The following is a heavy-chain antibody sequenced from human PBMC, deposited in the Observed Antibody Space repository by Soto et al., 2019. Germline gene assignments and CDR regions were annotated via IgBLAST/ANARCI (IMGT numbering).Heavy chain of an antibody. J-gene: IGHJ6*03. Sequence: ASVKVSCKASGYTFTSYAMHWVRQAPGQRLEWMGWINAGNGNTKYSQKFQGRVTITRDTSASTAYMELSSLRSEDTAVYYCARGARYNWNYDAGHYYYMDVWGKGTKVTVSS. CDR3: ARGARYNWNYDAGHYYYMDV. D-gene: IGHD1-7*01. CDR1: GYTFTSYA. V-gene: IGHV1-3*01. CDR2: INAGNGNT.